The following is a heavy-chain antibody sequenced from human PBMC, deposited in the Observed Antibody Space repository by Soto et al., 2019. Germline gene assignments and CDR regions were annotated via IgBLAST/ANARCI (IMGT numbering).Heavy chain of an antibody. J-gene: IGHJ4*02. CDR2: IYCSGST. D-gene: IGHD2-15*01. V-gene: IGHV4-31*03. Sequence: SETLSLTCTVSDDSISSGGYYWSWIRQHPGKGLEWIGYIYCSGSTYYNPSLKSRVTISVDTSKNQFSLKLSSVTAADTAVYYCARAPRMVDFDYWGQGTLVTVSS. CDR1: DDSISSGGYY. CDR3: ARAPRMVDFDY.